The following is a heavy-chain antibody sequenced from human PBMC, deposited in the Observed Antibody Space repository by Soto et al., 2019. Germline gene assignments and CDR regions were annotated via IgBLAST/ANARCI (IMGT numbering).Heavy chain of an antibody. CDR1: GYTFTNYA. V-gene: IGHV1-3*01. CDR2: INAGNGNT. D-gene: IGHD3-22*01. Sequence: GASVKVSCKAAGYTFTNYAMHWVRQAPGQRLEWMGWINAGNGNTKYSQKFQGRVTITRDTSATTADMELSSLRSEDTAVYYCARGPDHYDSSGYHAGFDYWGQGTLVTVSS. J-gene: IGHJ4*02. CDR3: ARGPDHYDSSGYHAGFDY.